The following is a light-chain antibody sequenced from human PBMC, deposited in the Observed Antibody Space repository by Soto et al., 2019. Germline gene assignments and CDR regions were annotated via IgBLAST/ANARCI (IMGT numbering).Light chain of an antibody. V-gene: IGKV3-15*01. CDR1: QSVSSN. CDR2: AAS. J-gene: IGKJ5*01. Sequence: EIAMTQSPASLSVSPGERGTLSCRASQSVSSNLAWYQQKPGQAPRLVIYAASTRATGIPDRFSGSVSGTEFTLTISSLQSEDFAVYYCQQYNEWPPFTFGQGTRLEIK. CDR3: QQYNEWPPFT.